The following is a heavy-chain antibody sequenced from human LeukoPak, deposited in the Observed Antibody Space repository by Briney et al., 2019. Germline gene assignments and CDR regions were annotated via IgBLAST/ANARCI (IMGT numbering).Heavy chain of an antibody. D-gene: IGHD3-3*01. CDR2: INHSGST. Sequence: SETLSLTCAVYGGSFSGYYWSWIRQPPGKGLEWIGEINHSGSTNYNPSLKSRVTISVDTSKNQFSLKLSSVTAADTAVYYCARGRIEYYDFWSGQNDAFDIWGQGTMVTVSS. V-gene: IGHV4-34*01. J-gene: IGHJ3*02. CDR3: ARGRIEYYDFWSGQNDAFDI. CDR1: GGSFSGYY.